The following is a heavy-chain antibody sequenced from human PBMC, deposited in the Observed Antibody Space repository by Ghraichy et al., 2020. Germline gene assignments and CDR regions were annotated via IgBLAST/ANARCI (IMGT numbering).Heavy chain of an antibody. V-gene: IGHV3-23*01. CDR1: GFTFSSYA. J-gene: IGHJ4*02. D-gene: IGHD2/OR15-2a*01. CDR2: ISGSGGST. Sequence: GGSLRLSCAASGFTFSSYAMSWVRKAPGKGLEWVSAISGSGGSTYYADSVKGRFTISRDNSKNTLYLQMNSLRAEERAVYYCAKVANRGLFDYWGQGTLVTVSS. CDR3: AKVANRGLFDY.